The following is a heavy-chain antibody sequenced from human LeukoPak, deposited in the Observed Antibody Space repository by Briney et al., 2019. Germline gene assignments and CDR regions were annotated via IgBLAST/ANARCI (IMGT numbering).Heavy chain of an antibody. J-gene: IGHJ4*02. CDR2: ISSSSSYI. Sequence: GGSLRLSCAASGSTFSSYSMNWVRQAPGKGLEWVSSISSSSSYIYYADSVKGRFTISRDNAKNSLYLQMNSLRAEDTAVYYCARGQEYYYGSGSDYWGQGTLVTVSS. V-gene: IGHV3-21*01. CDR3: ARGQEYYYGSGSDY. D-gene: IGHD3-10*01. CDR1: GSTFSSYS.